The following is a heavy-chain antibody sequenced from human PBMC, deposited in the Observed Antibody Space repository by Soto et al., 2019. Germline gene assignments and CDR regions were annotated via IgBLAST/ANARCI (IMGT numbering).Heavy chain of an antibody. CDR3: ARKLFASRAFDI. Sequence: GGSLRLSCAASGFTFSDYYMNWIRQAPGKGLEWVSYISSSGSTMYYADSVKGRFTISRDIAKSSLYLQMNSLRAEDTAVYYCARKLFASRAFDIWGQGTLVTVSS. D-gene: IGHD2-21*01. J-gene: IGHJ3*02. V-gene: IGHV3-11*01. CDR2: ISSSGSTM. CDR1: GFTFSDYY.